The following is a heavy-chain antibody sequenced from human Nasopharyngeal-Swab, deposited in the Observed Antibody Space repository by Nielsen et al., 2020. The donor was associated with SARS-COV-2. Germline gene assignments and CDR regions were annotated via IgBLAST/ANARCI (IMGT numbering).Heavy chain of an antibody. J-gene: IGHJ3*02. CDR3: ASLGDSSGYYYRIDGYAHDAHDAFDI. D-gene: IGHD3-22*01. V-gene: IGHV3-33*01. CDR2: IWYDGGNK. Sequence: VRQAPGKGLEWVAVIWYDGGNKFYADSVKGRFAISRDNSKNTLYLQMNSLRAEDTAVYYCASLGDSSGYYYRIDGYAHDAHDAFDIWGQGTMVTVSS.